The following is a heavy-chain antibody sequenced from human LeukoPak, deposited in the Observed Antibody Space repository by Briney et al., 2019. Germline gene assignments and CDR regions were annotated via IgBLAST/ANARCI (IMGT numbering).Heavy chain of an antibody. D-gene: IGHD6-13*01. CDR1: GGSISSYY. V-gene: IGHV4-59*08. CDR3: ARHDSSSWKNWLDP. J-gene: IGHJ5*02. Sequence: SETLSLTCTVFGGSISSYYWSWIRQPPGKGLECIGDIYYSGSTNYNPSLKSRVTISVDTSKNHFSLRLRSVTDADTAVYYCARHDSSSWKNWLDPWGQGTLVTVSS. CDR2: IYYSGST.